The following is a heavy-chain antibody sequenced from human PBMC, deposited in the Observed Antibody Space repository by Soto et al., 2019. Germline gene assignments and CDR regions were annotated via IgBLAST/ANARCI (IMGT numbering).Heavy chain of an antibody. CDR3: ARECCSSSRCYIDPYYGMDV. CDR2: ITPIFGTA. CDR1: GGTFSSYA. J-gene: IGHJ6*02. D-gene: IGHD2-2*02. V-gene: IGHV1-69*06. Sequence: QVQLVQSGAEVKKPGSSVTVSCKASGGTFSSYAISWVRQAPGQGLEWMGGITPIFGTADYAQKFQRRVTIASDKSTSTAYLALSCLRSEDAAVYYCARECCSSSRCYIDPYYGMDVWGQGTTVTVSS.